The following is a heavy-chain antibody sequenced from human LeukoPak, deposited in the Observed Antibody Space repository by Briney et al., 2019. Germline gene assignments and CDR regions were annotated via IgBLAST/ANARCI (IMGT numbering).Heavy chain of an antibody. V-gene: IGHV1-18*01. CDR1: GYTFTSYG. CDR3: AREATVGVATFDI. D-gene: IGHD5-12*01. Sequence: ASVKVSCKASGYTFTSYGISWVRQAPGQGLERMGWISAYNGNTNYAQKLQGRVTMTTDTSTSTAYMELRSLRSNDTAVYYCAREATVGVATFDIWGQGTMVTVSS. CDR2: ISAYNGNT. J-gene: IGHJ3*02.